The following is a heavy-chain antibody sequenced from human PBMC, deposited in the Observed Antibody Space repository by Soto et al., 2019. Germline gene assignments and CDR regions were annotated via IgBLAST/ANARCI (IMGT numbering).Heavy chain of an antibody. Sequence: SETLSLTCTVSGGSISSSSYYWGWIRQPPGKGLEWIGSIYYSGSTYYNPSLKSRVTISVDTSKNQFSLKLSSVTAADTAVYYCASPAPPRMVYAIHPETCFEPWGQETLVPGSP. J-gene: IGHJ5*02. CDR2: IYYSGST. V-gene: IGHV4-39*01. CDR3: ASPAPPRMVYAIHPETCFEP. CDR1: GGSISSSSYY. D-gene: IGHD2-8*01.